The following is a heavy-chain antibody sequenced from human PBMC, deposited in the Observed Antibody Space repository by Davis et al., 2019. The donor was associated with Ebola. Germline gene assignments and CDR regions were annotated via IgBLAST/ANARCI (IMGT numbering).Heavy chain of an antibody. CDR1: GFTFSDYY. Sequence: GESLKISCAASGFTFSDYYMSWIRQAPGKGLEWVSYISSIGSTIYYADSVKGRFTISRDNAKNSLYLQMNSLRAEDTAVYYCARDRRYYGMDVWGKGTTVTVSS. CDR3: ARDRRYYGMDV. CDR2: ISSIGSTI. J-gene: IGHJ6*04. V-gene: IGHV3-11*01.